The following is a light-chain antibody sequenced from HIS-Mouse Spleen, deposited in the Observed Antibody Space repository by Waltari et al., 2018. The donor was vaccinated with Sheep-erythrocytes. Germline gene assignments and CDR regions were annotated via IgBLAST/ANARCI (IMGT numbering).Light chain of an antibody. V-gene: IGLV2-11*01. CDR1: SSDVGGYND. CDR2: DVS. Sequence: QSALTQPRSVSGSPGQSVTISCTGTSSDVGGYNDVSWYPQHPGKAPKLMIYDVSKRPSRVPDRFSGSKSGNTASLTISGLQAEDEADYYCCSYAGSFNHVFATGTKVTVL. J-gene: IGLJ1*01. CDR3: CSYAGSFNHV.